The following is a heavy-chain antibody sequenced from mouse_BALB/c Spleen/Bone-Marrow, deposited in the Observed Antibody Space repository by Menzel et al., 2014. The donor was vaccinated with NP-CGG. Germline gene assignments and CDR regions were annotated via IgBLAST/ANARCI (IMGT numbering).Heavy chain of an antibody. D-gene: IGHD1-1*01. Sequence: EVQLQQSGAELVKPGASVKLSCTASGFNIKDTYVHWVKQRPEQGLEWIGRIDPANGNTKYDPKFQGKATITADTSSNTAYLQLSSLTSEDTAVYYCDNYDYGSSLFAYWGQGTLVTVSA. CDR1: GFNIKDTY. J-gene: IGHJ3*01. V-gene: IGHV14-3*02. CDR3: DNYDYGSSLFAY. CDR2: IDPANGNT.